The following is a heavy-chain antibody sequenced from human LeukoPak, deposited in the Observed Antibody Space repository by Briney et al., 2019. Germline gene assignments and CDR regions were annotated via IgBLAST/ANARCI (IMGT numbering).Heavy chain of an antibody. CDR2: IKHDGSEE. CDR3: ARDSDQGYYGMDV. V-gene: IGHV3-7*01. Sequence: GGSLRLSCAASGITFSSLWMSWFRQAPGKGLEWVADIKHDGSEEHYVASVKGRFTISRDNAKLYLQMNSLRAEDTAVYYCARDSDQGYYGMDVWGQGTTVTVSS. J-gene: IGHJ6*02. CDR1: GITFSSLW.